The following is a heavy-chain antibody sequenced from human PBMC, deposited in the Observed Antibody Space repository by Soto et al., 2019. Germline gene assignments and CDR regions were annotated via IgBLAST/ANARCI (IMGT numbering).Heavy chain of an antibody. CDR1: GGTFSSYA. Sequence: SVKVSCKASGGTFSSYAISWVRQAPGQGLEWMGGIIPIFGTANYAQKFQGRVTITADESTSTAYMELSSLRSEDTAVYYCARESDVDYYDSSGYVLWGQGTLVTVSS. D-gene: IGHD3-22*01. CDR2: IIPIFGTA. J-gene: IGHJ4*02. V-gene: IGHV1-69*13. CDR3: ARESDVDYYDSSGYVL.